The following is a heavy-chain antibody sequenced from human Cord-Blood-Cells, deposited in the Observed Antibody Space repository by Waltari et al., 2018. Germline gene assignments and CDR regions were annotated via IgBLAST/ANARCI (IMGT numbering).Heavy chain of an antibody. CDR3: ARVYNY. CDR2: IYHSGST. Sequence: QVQLQESGPGLVKPSETLSLTCTVSGYSISSGYYWGWIRQPPGKGLEWIGSIYHSGSTDSNPSLKSRVTISVDTSKNQFSLKLSSVTAADTAVYYCARVYNYWGQGTLVTVSS. D-gene: IGHD2-2*02. CDR1: GYSISSGYY. J-gene: IGHJ4*02. V-gene: IGHV4-38-2*02.